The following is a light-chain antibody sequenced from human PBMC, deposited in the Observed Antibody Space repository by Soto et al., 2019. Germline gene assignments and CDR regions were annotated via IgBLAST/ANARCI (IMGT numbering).Light chain of an antibody. CDR2: GVS. CDR1: QSASSGH. CDR3: QQYGSSPWT. J-gene: IGKJ1*01. V-gene: IGKV3-20*01. Sequence: EIVLTQSPGTLSLSPGERATLSCRASQSASSGHLAWYQQKPGQAPRLLIYGVSSRATGIPDRFGGSGSGTDFALTISRLEPEDFAVYYCQQYGSSPWTFGQGTKV.